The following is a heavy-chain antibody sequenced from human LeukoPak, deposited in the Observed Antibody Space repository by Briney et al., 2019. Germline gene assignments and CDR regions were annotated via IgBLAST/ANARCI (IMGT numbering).Heavy chain of an antibody. D-gene: IGHD5-18*01. V-gene: IGHV1-2*02. CDR3: AREMVDTAMGAFYGMDV. J-gene: IGHJ6*02. Sequence: ASVKVSCKASGYTFTGYYMHWVRQAPGQGLEWMGWINPNSGGTNYAQKFQGRVTMTRDTSISTAYMELSRLRSDDTAVYYCAREMVDTAMGAFYGMDVWGQGTRVTVSS. CDR1: GYTFTGYY. CDR2: INPNSGGT.